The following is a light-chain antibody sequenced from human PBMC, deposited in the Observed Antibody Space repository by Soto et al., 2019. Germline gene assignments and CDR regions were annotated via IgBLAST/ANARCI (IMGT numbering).Light chain of an antibody. Sequence: DIQITESRSTLAXSXXXXXXXXXXASQSISSWLAWYQQKPGKAPKLLIYDASSLESGVPSRFSGSGSGTEFTLTISSLQPDDFATYYCQQYNSYSWTFGQGTKVDI. CDR2: DAS. CDR1: QSISSW. V-gene: IGKV1-5*01. CDR3: QQYNSYSWT. J-gene: IGKJ1*01.